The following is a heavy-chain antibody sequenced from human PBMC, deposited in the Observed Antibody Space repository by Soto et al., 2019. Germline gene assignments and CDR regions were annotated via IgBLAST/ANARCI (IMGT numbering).Heavy chain of an antibody. V-gene: IGHV3-48*03. D-gene: IGHD3-3*01. CDR1: GFTFSSYE. Sequence: EVSLRLSCAASGFTFSSYEMNWVGQVPGKGVGWGSYISSSGSTIYYADSVKCRFTISRANAKNSVYLQMNSLRAEDTAVCYCARDTSYAFWSGSSPSYYYGMDVWVQGTTVTVSS. CDR3: ARDTSYAFWSGSSPSYYYGMDV. CDR2: ISSSGSTI. J-gene: IGHJ6*02.